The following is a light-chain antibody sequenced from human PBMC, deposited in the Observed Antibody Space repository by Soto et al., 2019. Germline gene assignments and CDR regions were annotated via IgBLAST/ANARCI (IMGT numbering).Light chain of an antibody. CDR1: QSISSW. V-gene: IGKV1-5*01. CDR2: DAS. J-gene: IGKJ1*01. CDR3: QNYNSDRGA. Sequence: DIQMTQSPSTLSASVGDRVTITCRASQSISSWLAWYQQKPGKAPKLLIYDASSLESGVPSRFSVSVSGTEFTLTISSRQADDFADYYYQNYNSDRGAFGQRTKEDI.